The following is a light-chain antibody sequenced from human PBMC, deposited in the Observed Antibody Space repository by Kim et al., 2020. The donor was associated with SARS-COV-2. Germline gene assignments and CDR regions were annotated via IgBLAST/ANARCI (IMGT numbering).Light chain of an antibody. CDR2: AAS. J-gene: IGKJ1*01. V-gene: IGKV1-5*01. Sequence: DIQMTQSPSTLSASVGDRVTITCRASQSISSWLAWYQQKPGKAPKCLICAASSLQSGVPSRFSGSGSGTEFTLTISSLQPEDFATYYCLHHNSYPWTFGQGTKVDIK. CDR1: QSISSW. CDR3: LHHNSYPWT.